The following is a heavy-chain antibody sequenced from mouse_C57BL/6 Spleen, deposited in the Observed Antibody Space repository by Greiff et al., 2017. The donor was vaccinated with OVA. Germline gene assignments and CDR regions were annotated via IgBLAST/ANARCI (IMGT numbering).Heavy chain of an antibody. J-gene: IGHJ1*03. CDR1: GFTFSSYA. V-gene: IGHV5-9-1*02. CDR3: TRDRGVGRENFDV. CDR2: ISSGGDYI. Sequence: EVQVVESGEGLVKPGGSLKLSCAASGFTFSSYAMSWVRQTPEKRLEWVAYISSGGDYIYYADTVKGRFTISRDNARNTLYLQMSSLKSEDTAMYYCTRDRGVGRENFDVWGTGTTVTVSS. D-gene: IGHD4-1*01.